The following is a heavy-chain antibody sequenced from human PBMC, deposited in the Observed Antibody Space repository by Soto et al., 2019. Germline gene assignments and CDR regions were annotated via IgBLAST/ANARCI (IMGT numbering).Heavy chain of an antibody. V-gene: IGHV1-2*02. CDR2: INPNGGVT. Sequence: QVQLVQSGAEVRKPGASVTVSCRSSGDSFNDYYIHWVRQAPGQGFEWMGWINPNGGVTKYAQKFQGRVRMTRDTSIRTVYMQLSRLRSDDTAVYYCARESGGATATLDYYYFYMDVWGTGTTVTVSS. CDR3: ARESGGATATLDYYYFYMDV. D-gene: IGHD5-12*01. CDR1: GDSFNDYY. J-gene: IGHJ6*03.